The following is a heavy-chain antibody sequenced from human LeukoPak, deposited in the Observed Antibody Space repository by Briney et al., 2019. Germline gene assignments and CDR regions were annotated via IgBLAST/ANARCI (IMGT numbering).Heavy chain of an antibody. V-gene: IGHV3-48*01. CDR2: ISTSSRTI. Sequence: PGGSLRLSCAASGFTVINDYMTWVRQAPGKGLEWVSYISTSSRTIYYADSVKGRFTISRDNARKSLYLQINNLRVEDTAVYYCARDGDIEVVGPYYMDVWGKGTTVTVSS. D-gene: IGHD5-12*01. J-gene: IGHJ6*03. CDR1: GFTVINDY. CDR3: ARDGDIEVVGPYYMDV.